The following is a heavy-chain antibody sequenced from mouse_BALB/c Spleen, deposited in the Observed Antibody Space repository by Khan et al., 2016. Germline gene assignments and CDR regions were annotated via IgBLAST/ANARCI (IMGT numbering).Heavy chain of an antibody. V-gene: IGHV2-9*02. CDR3: ARILHGSSPYYAMDY. CDR2: IWAGGST. Sequence: QVQLKESGPGLVAPSQSLSITCAVSGFSLTTYGVHWVRQPPGKGLEWLGVIWAGGSTNYNSALMSRLIINKDNSKSQVFLKMNSLQTDDTAMYXCARILHGSSPYYAMDYWGQGTSVTVSS. D-gene: IGHD1-1*01. CDR1: GFSLTTYG. J-gene: IGHJ4*01.